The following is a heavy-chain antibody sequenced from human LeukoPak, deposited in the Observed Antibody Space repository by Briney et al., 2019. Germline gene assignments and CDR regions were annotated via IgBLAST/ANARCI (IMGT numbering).Heavy chain of an antibody. D-gene: IGHD3-22*01. CDR1: GYTFTSYD. V-gene: IGHV1-8*03. CDR3: AREVYYDSSGYYN. J-gene: IGHJ4*02. Sequence: ASVKVSCKASGYTFTSYDINWVRQATGQGLEWMGWMNPNNGNTGYAQKFQGRVTITRNTSISTAYMELSSLRSEDTGVYYCAREVYYDSSGYYNWGQGTLVTVSS. CDR2: MNPNNGNT.